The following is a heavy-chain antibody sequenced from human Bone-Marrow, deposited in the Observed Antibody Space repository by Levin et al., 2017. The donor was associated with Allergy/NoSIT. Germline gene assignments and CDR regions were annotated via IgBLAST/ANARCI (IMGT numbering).Heavy chain of an antibody. CDR3: ARVTITGTTGRLYYYYGMDV. D-gene: IGHD1-7*01. CDR1: GGTFSSYA. Sequence: ASVKVSCKASGGTFSSYAISWVRQAPGQGLEWMGGIIPIFGSANYAQKFQGRVTITADESTSTAYMELSSLRSEDTAVYYCARVTITGTTGRLYYYYGMDVWGQGTTVTVSS. CDR2: IIPIFGSA. J-gene: IGHJ6*02. V-gene: IGHV1-69*13.